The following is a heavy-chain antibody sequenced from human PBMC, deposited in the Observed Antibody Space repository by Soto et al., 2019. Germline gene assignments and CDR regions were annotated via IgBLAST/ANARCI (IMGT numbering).Heavy chain of an antibody. CDR2: IIPIFGTA. CDR3: ARXVVVVPAADPSLNWFDP. J-gene: IGHJ5*02. D-gene: IGHD2-2*01. CDR1: GDTFSSYA. Sequence: GSSVKGSCKASGDTFSSYAISWVRQAPGQGLEWMGGIIPIFGTANYAQKFQGRVTITADKSTSTAYMELSSLRSEDTAVYYCARXVVVVPAADPSLNWFDPWGQGTLVTVSS. V-gene: IGHV1-69*06.